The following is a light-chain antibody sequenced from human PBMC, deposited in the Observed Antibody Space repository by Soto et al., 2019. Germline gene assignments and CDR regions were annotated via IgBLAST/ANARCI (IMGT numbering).Light chain of an antibody. Sequence: QSVLTQPPSASGTPGQRVTISCSGSSSNIGSHYVYWYQQLPGTAPTPLIYRNDQRPSGVPDRFSGSKSGTSASLAISGLRSEEESDYYCAAWDVSLSGGVFGGGTKLTVL. CDR2: RND. CDR1: SSNIGSHY. CDR3: AAWDVSLSGGV. J-gene: IGLJ3*02. V-gene: IGLV1-47*01.